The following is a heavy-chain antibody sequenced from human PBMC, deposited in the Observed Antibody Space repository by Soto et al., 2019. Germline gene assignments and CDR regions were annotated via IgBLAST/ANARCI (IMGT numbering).Heavy chain of an antibody. CDR3: ATENDYGDYLGS. V-gene: IGHV3-33*01. Sequence: PGGSLRLSCAASGFTFSSYGMHWVRQAPGKGLEWVAVIWYDGSNKYYADSVKGRFTISRDNSKNTLYLQMNSLRAEDTAVYYCATENDYGDYLGSWGQGTLVTVSS. D-gene: IGHD4-17*01. CDR2: IWYDGSNK. J-gene: IGHJ4*02. CDR1: GFTFSSYG.